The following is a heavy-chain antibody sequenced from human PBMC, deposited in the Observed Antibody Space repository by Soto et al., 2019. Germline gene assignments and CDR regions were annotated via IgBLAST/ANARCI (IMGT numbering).Heavy chain of an antibody. Sequence: PGGSLRLSCAASGFTFSSYSMNWVRQAPGKGLEWVSYISSSSSTIYYADSVKGRFTISRDNAKNSLYLQMNSLRAEDTAVYYCAREGYCSGGSCYGYYYYYMDVWGKGTTVTVSS. V-gene: IGHV3-48*04. J-gene: IGHJ6*03. CDR1: GFTFSSYS. CDR2: ISSSSSTI. CDR3: AREGYCSGGSCYGYYYYYMDV. D-gene: IGHD2-15*01.